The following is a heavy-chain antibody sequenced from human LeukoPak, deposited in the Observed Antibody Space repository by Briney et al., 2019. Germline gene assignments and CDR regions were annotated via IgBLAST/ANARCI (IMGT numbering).Heavy chain of an antibody. V-gene: IGHV3-30*02. CDR1: RFTFNNYG. CDR2: IRFDGSNK. CDR3: AKDGGFSGSYFYFDY. D-gene: IGHD1-26*01. Sequence: GGSLRLSCAASRFTFNNYGMHWVRQAPGKGLEWVAFIRFDGSNKYYADSVKGRFTISRDNSKNTLYLQMNSLRAEDTAVYYCAKDGGFSGSYFYFDYWGQGTLVTVSS. J-gene: IGHJ4*02.